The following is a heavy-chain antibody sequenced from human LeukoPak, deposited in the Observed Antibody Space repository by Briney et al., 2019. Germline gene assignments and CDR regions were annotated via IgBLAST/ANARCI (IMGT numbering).Heavy chain of an antibody. Sequence: SEALSLTCTVSGGSISSYYWSWLRQPPGKGLEWIGYIYYSGSTNCNPSIKSRVTISVDTSKNQCSLKLSSVTAADTAVYSCARADAGSSDYWGQGTLVTVSS. CDR1: GGSISSYY. V-gene: IGHV4-59*01. CDR3: ARADAGSSDY. CDR2: IYYSGST. D-gene: IGHD6-6*01. J-gene: IGHJ4*02.